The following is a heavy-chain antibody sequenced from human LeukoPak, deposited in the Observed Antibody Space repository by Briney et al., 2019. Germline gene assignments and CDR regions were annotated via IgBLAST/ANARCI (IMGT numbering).Heavy chain of an antibody. J-gene: IGHJ4*02. D-gene: IGHD5-18*01. CDR2: ISYDGSNK. CDR1: GFTFSSYG. V-gene: IGHV3-30*03. CDR3: AVVWIQLWSAFDY. Sequence: GGSLRLSCAASGFTFSSYGMHWVRQAPGKGLEWVAVISYDGSNKYYADSVKGRFTISRDSSKNTLYLQMNSLRAEDTAVYYCAVVWIQLWSAFDYWGQGTLVTVSS.